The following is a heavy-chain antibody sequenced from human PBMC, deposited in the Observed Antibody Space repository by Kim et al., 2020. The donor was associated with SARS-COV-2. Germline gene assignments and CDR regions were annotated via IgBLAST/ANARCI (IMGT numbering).Heavy chain of an antibody. CDR1: GGSFSGYY. V-gene: IGHV4-34*01. CDR2: INHSGST. CDR3: ARSPQGFGEFLSY. J-gene: IGHJ4*02. Sequence: SETLSLTCAVYGGSFSGYYWSWIRQPPGKGLEWIGEINHSGSTNYNPSLKSRVTISVDTSKNQFSLKLSSVTAAYTAVYYCARSPQGFGEFLSYWGQGTLVTVSS. D-gene: IGHD3-10*01.